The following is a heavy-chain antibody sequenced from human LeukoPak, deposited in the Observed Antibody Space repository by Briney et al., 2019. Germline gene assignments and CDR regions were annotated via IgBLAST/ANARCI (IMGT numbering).Heavy chain of an antibody. V-gene: IGHV3-74*01. CDR2: IDSDGSWT. CDR3: VSFYETY. D-gene: IGHD2/OR15-2a*01. Sequence: GGSLRLSCAASGNYWMHWVRQVPGKGLVWVSHIDSDGSWTSYADSVKGRFTISKDNAKNTVYLQMNSLRAEDTAAYYCVSFYETYWGRGTLVTVSS. CDR1: GNYW. J-gene: IGHJ4*02.